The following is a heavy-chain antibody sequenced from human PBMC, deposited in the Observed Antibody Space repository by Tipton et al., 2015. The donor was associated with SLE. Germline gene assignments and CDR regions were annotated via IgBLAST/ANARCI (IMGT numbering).Heavy chain of an antibody. V-gene: IGHV3-30-3*01. J-gene: IGHJ4*02. Sequence: RSLRLSCAASGFTFSSYAMHWVRQAPGKGLEWVAVISYDGSNKYYADSVKGRFTISRDNSKNTLYLQMNSLRAEDTAVYYCVGVDTAMGWDYWGQGTLVTVSS. D-gene: IGHD5-18*01. CDR3: VGVDTAMGWDY. CDR2: ISYDGSNK. CDR1: GFTFSSYA.